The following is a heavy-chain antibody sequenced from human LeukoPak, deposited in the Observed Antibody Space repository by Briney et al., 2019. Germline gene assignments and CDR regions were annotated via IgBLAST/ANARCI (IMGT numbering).Heavy chain of an antibody. V-gene: IGHV3-23*01. CDR1: GFTFNNYA. CDR3: AKAPISGYCSSTSCFPDY. J-gene: IGHJ4*02. D-gene: IGHD2-2*01. Sequence: GGSLRLSCAASGFTFNNYAMSWVRQAPGKGLEWVSAISGSGGSTYYADSVKGRFTISRDSSKNTLYLQMNSLRAEDTAVYYCAKAPISGYCSSTSCFPDYWGQGTLVTVSS. CDR2: ISGSGGST.